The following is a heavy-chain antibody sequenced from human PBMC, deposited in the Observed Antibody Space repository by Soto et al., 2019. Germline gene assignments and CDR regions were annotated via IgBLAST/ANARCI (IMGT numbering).Heavy chain of an antibody. D-gene: IGHD3-22*01. V-gene: IGHV4-30-4*01. CDR3: ARDLDGLHDDTSGPFPRPG. Sequence: SETLSLTCTVSGGSISSDDYYWSWIRQAPGRGLEWIGYIHSSGSIYYNPSLKSRATMSIDTAGNQFSLKVSSVTVADTAVYYCARDLDGLHDDTSGPFPRPGWGQGTLVTVPQ. J-gene: IGHJ1*01. CDR1: GGSISSDDYY. CDR2: IHSSGSI.